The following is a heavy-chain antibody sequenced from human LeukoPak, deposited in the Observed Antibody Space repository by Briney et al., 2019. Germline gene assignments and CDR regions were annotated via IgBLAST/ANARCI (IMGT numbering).Heavy chain of an antibody. CDR1: GFTFCRYW. Sequence: PGGSLSFSCAASGFTFCRYWMSWVRQAPGNELEWVANIKQVGSEKYYVDSGKGRFTISRDNAKNSLYLQMNSLRAEDTAVYYCARVLLWFGEWKTYYFDYWGQGTLVTVSS. D-gene: IGHD3-10*01. CDR3: ARVLLWFGEWKTYYFDY. V-gene: IGHV3-7*01. J-gene: IGHJ4*02. CDR2: IKQVGSEK.